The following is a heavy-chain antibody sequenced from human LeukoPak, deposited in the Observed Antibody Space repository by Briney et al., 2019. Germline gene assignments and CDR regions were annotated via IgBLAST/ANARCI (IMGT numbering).Heavy chain of an antibody. J-gene: IGHJ4*02. CDR1: GGTFSSYA. CDR3: ARGSYYAILTGFRTHRPFDY. Sequence: ASVKVSCKASGGTFSSYAISWVRQAPGQGLEWMGWISAYNGNTNYAQKLQDRVTMTRDTATSTGYMELRSLRSDDTAVYYCARGSYYAILTGFRTHRPFDYWGQGTLVTVSS. D-gene: IGHD3-9*01. V-gene: IGHV1-18*01. CDR2: ISAYNGNT.